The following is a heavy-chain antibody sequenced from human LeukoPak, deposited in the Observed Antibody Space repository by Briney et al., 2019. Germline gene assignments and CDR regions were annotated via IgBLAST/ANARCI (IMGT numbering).Heavy chain of an antibody. CDR1: KFTFSHYG. CDR3: VKEYHSRGFGAYFDY. V-gene: IGHV3-30*18. D-gene: IGHD3-3*01. Sequence: GGSLRLSCTASKFTFSHYGMQWVREAPGKGLEWVAVISSDGSIKVYADSVKGRFTLSRDNSINTVDLQMNSLRAEDTAVYYCVKEYHSRGFGAYFDYWGQGTLVTVSS. J-gene: IGHJ4*02. CDR2: ISSDGSIK.